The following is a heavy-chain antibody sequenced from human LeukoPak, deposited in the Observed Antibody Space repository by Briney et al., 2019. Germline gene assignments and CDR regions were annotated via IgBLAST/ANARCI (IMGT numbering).Heavy chain of an antibody. CDR3: ARPPLFDP. CDR1: GYSFTSYW. J-gene: IGHJ5*02. V-gene: IGHV5-51*01. CDR2: IYPSDSDT. Sequence: GESLKISCKGSGYSFTSYWIGVVRQMPGKVLEWMGIIYPSDSDTRYSPSLQGQVTISADKSISTAYLQWTSLPASATAMYHCARPPLFDPWGQGTLVTVSS.